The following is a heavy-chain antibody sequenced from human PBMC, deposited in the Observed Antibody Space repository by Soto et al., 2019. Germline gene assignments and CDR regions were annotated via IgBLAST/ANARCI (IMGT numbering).Heavy chain of an antibody. CDR3: AGRGGWSYYYYYRMGV. CDR1: GGTFSSYA. V-gene: IGHV1-69*01. CDR2: VIPIFGTA. Sequence: QVQLVQSGAEVKKPGSSVKVSCKASGGTFSSYAISWVRQAPGQGLEWMGGVIPIFGTANYAQKFQGRVTITADESTSTAYVELCSLRSADTADYCCAGRGGWSYYYYYRMGVWGQGTTVTVSS. J-gene: IGHJ6*02. D-gene: IGHD3-16*01.